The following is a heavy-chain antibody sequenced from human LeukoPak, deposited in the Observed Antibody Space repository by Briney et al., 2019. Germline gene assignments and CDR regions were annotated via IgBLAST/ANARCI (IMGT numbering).Heavy chain of an antibody. D-gene: IGHD6-19*01. CDR1: GFSFSSYG. Sequence: GGSLRLSCAASGFSFSSYGMHWVRQAPGKGLEWVAVISYDGSNKYYADSVKGRFTISRDNSKNTLYLQVNSLRAEDTAVYYCAKGGFSGWSLFFDYWGQGTLVTVSS. J-gene: IGHJ4*02. CDR2: ISYDGSNK. CDR3: AKGGFSGWSLFFDY. V-gene: IGHV3-30*18.